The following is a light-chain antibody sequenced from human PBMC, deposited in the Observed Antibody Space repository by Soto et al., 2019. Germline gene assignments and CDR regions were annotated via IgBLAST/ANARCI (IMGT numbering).Light chain of an antibody. Sequence: QSVLTQPPSVSEAPGQGVTISCTGSSSNIGGGYYVHWFQQLPGTAPKLLFYGKNNRPSGVPDRFSGSTSGMSASLAITGLQTEDEAIYYCQSYDASLSGYVFGTGTKLTVL. V-gene: IGLV1-40*01. CDR1: SSNIGGGYY. J-gene: IGLJ1*01. CDR3: QSYDASLSGYV. CDR2: GKN.